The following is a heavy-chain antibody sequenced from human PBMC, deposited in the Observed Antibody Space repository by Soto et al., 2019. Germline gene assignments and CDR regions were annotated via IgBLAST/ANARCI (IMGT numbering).Heavy chain of an antibody. J-gene: IGHJ4*02. Sequence: EVQLVESGGGLVRPGGSLRLTCAASGFTFDDFGMTWVRQVPGMGLEWVSGINWNGGSTGYADSVKGRFTISRDNAKNSLYLEMNSLRAEDTALYYCAREVGDYSLWDYWGQGTLVTVSS. CDR3: AREVGDYSLWDY. CDR2: INWNGGST. CDR1: GFTFDDFG. D-gene: IGHD2-21*01. V-gene: IGHV3-20*04.